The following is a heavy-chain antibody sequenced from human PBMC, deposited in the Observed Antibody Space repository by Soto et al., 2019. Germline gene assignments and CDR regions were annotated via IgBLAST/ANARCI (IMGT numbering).Heavy chain of an antibody. D-gene: IGHD2-2*01. CDR3: ARSDCTRTSRYVVWFDP. J-gene: IGHJ5*02. V-gene: IGHV3-21*01. Sequence: DSVKGRITISRDNAENSVYLQMNSLRADDTAVYYCARSDCTRTSRYVVWFDPWGQGNLVTVSS.